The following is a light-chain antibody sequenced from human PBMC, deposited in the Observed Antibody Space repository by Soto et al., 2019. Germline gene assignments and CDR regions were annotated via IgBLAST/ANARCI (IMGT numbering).Light chain of an antibody. Sequence: QSVLTQPASVSGSPGQSITISCTGTSSDVGSYNLVSWYQQHPGKAPKLMIYEGSKRPSGVSNRFSGSKSGNTASLTISGLQAEDEADYYCCSYVGSSTFWVFGTGTKVTVL. CDR1: SSDVGSYNL. J-gene: IGLJ1*01. V-gene: IGLV2-23*03. CDR2: EGS. CDR3: CSYVGSSTFWV.